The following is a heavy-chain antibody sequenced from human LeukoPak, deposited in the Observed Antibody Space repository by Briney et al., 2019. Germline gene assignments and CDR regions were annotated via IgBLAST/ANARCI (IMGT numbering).Heavy chain of an antibody. CDR3: ARLTPMVRGVIISRLYGAFDI. CDR2: IKQDGSEK. Sequence: PGGSLRLSCAASGFTFSTYWMSWVRQAPGKGLEWVASIKQDGSEKYYVDSVKGRFTISRDNARNSMYVQMNSLRAEDTAVYYCARLTPMVRGVIISRLYGAFDIWGQGTMVTVSS. J-gene: IGHJ3*02. D-gene: IGHD3-10*01. CDR1: GFTFSTYW. V-gene: IGHV3-7*01.